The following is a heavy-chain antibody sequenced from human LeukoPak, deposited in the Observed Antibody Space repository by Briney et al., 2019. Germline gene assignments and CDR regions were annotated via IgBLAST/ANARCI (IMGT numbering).Heavy chain of an antibody. CDR3: ARDYCGGDCFPDY. D-gene: IGHD2-21*02. J-gene: IGHJ4*02. CDR1: GYTFTGYY. Sequence: ASVKVSCKASGYTFTGYYVHWVRQAPGQGLEWXGRINPNXGXTXXXXXXXXXVTMTRDTSISTAYMELSRLRSDDTAVYYCARDYCGGDCFPDYWGQGTLVTVSS. CDR2: INPNXGXT. V-gene: IGHV1-2*06.